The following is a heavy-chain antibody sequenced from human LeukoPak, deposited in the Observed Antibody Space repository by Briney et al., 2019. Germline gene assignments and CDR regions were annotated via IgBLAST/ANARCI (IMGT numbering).Heavy chain of an antibody. CDR1: GFTFRSYE. CDR2: ITSGGGSV. J-gene: IGHJ3*02. V-gene: IGHV3-48*03. Sequence: GGSLRLSCAASGFTFRSYEMNWVRQAPGKGLEWISYITSGGGSVSYADSVKGRFTISRDNAKNSLFLQMNSLRAKDTAIYYCASETESSSSNAFDIWGQGTMVTVSS. CDR3: ASETESSSSNAFDI. D-gene: IGHD6-6*01.